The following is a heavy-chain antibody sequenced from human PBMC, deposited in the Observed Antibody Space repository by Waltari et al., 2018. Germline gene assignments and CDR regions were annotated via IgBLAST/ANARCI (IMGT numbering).Heavy chain of an antibody. CDR2: ISYDGSIK. J-gene: IGHJ4*02. Sequence: QVQLVESGGGVVQPGRSLRLSCAASGFTFSSYGMHWVRQAPGKGLELVAVISYDGSIKYYADSVKGRFTISRDNSKNTLYLQMNSLRAEDTAVYYCANGALWFGELFLYWGQGTLVTVSS. D-gene: IGHD3-10*01. CDR3: ANGALWFGELFLY. CDR1: GFTFSSYG. V-gene: IGHV3-30*18.